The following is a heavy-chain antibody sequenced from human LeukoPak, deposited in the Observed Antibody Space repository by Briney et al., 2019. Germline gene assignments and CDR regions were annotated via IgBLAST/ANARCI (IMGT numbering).Heavy chain of an antibody. CDR3: ARQGYDILTGYIDAFDI. CDR2: ISYSGST. CDR1: GGSISSYY. V-gene: IGHV4-59*08. D-gene: IGHD3-9*01. Sequence: SETLSLTCTVSGGSISSYYWSWIRQPPGKGLEWIGYISYSGSTNYSPSLKSRVTITIDTSKNQFSLKLRSVTAADTAIYYCARQGYDILTGYIDAFDIWGQGTMVTVSS. J-gene: IGHJ3*02.